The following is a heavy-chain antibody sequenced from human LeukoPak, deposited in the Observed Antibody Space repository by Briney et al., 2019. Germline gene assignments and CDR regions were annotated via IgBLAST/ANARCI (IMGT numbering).Heavy chain of an antibody. V-gene: IGHV3-33*01. CDR1: GFTFSSYG. D-gene: IGHD6-19*01. Sequence: GGSLRLSCAASGFTFSSYGMHWVRQAPGKGLEWVAVIWYDGSNKYHADSVKGRYTISRDNSKNTLYLQMNSLRAEDTAVYYCAREFWSVAGTEFFDYWGQGTLVTVSS. CDR2: IWYDGSNK. J-gene: IGHJ4*02. CDR3: AREFWSVAGTEFFDY.